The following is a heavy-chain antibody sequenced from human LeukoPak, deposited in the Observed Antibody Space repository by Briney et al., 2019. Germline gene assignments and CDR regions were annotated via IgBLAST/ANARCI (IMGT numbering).Heavy chain of an antibody. Sequence: GGSLRLSCAASGFTFSSYSMNWVRQAPGKGLEWVSSISSSSSYIYYADSVKGRFTISRDNPKNTLYLQMNSLRPEDTAVYYCATDSSSRIQLWTPLKYWGQGTLVTVSS. CDR1: GFTFSSYS. D-gene: IGHD5-18*01. J-gene: IGHJ4*02. V-gene: IGHV3-21*01. CDR2: ISSSSSYI. CDR3: ATDSSSRIQLWTPLKY.